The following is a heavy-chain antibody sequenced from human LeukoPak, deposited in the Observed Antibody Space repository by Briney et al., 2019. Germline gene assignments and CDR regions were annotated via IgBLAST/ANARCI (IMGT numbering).Heavy chain of an antibody. Sequence: PGESLRLSCAASGFTFSSYSMNWVRQAPGKGLEWVSYISSSSSTIYYADSVKGRFTISRDNAKNSLYLQMNSLRAEDTAVYYCARMIGVPAARTYYFDYWGQGTLVTVSS. D-gene: IGHD2-2*01. CDR1: GFTFSSYS. CDR2: ISSSSSTI. CDR3: ARMIGVPAARTYYFDY. J-gene: IGHJ4*02. V-gene: IGHV3-48*04.